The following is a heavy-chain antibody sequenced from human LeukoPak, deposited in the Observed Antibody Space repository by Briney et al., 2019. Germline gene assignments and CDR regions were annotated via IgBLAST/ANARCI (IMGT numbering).Heavy chain of an antibody. CDR1: GLTFSTYA. CDR3: AKDPGYYDSSGYIFDY. V-gene: IGHV3-30*18. CDR2: ISYDGTNK. Sequence: GGSPRLSCAASGLTFSTYAIHWVRQTPGKGLQWVAVISYDGTNKYYADSVKGRFTISRDNSKNTLYLQMNSLSAEDTAVYYCAKDPGYYDSSGYIFDYWGQGTLVTVSS. J-gene: IGHJ4*02. D-gene: IGHD3-22*01.